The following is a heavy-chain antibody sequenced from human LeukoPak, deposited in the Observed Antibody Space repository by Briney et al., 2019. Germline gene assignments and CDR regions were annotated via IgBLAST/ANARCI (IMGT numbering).Heavy chain of an antibody. D-gene: IGHD3-9*01. Sequence: GGSLRLSCAASGFTFSSYEMNWVRQAPGKGLEWVSYISSSGSTIYYADSVKGRFTISRDNAKNSLYLQMNSLRAEDTAVYYCARDILTGYYDYWGQRTLVTVSS. J-gene: IGHJ4*02. V-gene: IGHV3-48*03. CDR1: GFTFSSYE. CDR3: ARDILTGYYDY. CDR2: ISSSGSTI.